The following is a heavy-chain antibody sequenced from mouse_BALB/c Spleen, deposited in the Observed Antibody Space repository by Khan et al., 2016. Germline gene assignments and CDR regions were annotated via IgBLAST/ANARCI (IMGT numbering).Heavy chain of an antibody. V-gene: IGHV3-5*02. CDR2: IYYSGTI. D-gene: IGHD2-12*01. J-gene: IGHJ4*01. CDR1: GISITTGNYR. Sequence: EVKLLESGPGLVKPSQTVSLTCTVTGISITTGNYRWSWIRQFPGNKLEWIGYIYYSGTITYNPSLTSRTTITRETSKNQFFLEMNSLTAEDTATYYCARYDGYAMDYWGQGTSVTVSS. CDR3: ARYDGYAMDY.